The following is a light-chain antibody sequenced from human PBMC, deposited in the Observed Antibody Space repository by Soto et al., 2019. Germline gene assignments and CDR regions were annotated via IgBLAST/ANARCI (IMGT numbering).Light chain of an antibody. CDR3: QQSSSIPMST. CDR1: QSIGRY. V-gene: IGKV1-39*01. Sequence: DIQMTQSPSSLSASVGDRVTITCRASQSIGRYLNWYQQKPGRAPNLLIYAASSLQRGVPSRFSGSGSGTDFTLTISSLQPEDFATYHCQQSSSIPMSTFGQGTKLEIK. CDR2: AAS. J-gene: IGKJ2*01.